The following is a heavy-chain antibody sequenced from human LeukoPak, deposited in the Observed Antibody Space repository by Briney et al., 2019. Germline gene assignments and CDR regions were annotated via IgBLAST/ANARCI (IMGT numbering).Heavy chain of an antibody. Sequence: SETLSLTCTVSGDSITSYYWSWIRQPPGKRLEWIGYVYHSGSTNYNPSLKGRVTMSADTSKNQFSLKLTSVTAADTAVYYCARGGEQWLVRGWFDPWGQGTLVTVSS. V-gene: IGHV4-59*01. D-gene: IGHD6-19*01. CDR2: VYHSGST. CDR3: ARGGEQWLVRGWFDP. CDR1: GDSITSYY. J-gene: IGHJ5*02.